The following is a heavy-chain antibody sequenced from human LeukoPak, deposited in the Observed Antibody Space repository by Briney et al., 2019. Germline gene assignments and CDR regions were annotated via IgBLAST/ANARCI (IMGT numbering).Heavy chain of an antibody. J-gene: IGHJ6*02. V-gene: IGHV1-69*04. D-gene: IGHD2-2*01. CDR3: ARAMVPIGQLPSPEDYYYYGMDV. Sequence: ASVKVSCKASGGTFSRYAISWVRQAPGQGLEWMGRIIPILGIANYAQKFQGRVTITADKSTSTAYMELSSLRSEDTAVYYCARAMVPIGQLPSPEDYYYYGMDVWGQGTTVTVSS. CDR2: IIPILGIA. CDR1: GGTFSRYA.